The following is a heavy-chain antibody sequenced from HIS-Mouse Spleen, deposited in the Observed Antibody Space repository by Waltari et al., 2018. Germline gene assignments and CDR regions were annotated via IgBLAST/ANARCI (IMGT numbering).Heavy chain of an antibody. V-gene: IGHV3-74*01. CDR3: ARDRNYYFDY. J-gene: IGHJ4*02. CDR2: IKSDGSST. Sequence: EVQLVESGGGLVQPGGSLRLSCAASGFTFSSYWMHWVRQAPGKGLVGGSRIKSDGSSTSYADSVKGRFTISRDNAKNTLYLQMNSLRAEDTAVYYCARDRNYYFDYWGQGTLVTVSS. CDR1: GFTFSSYW.